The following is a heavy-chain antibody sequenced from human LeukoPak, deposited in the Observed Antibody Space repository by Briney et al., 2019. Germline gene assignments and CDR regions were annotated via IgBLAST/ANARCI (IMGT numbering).Heavy chain of an antibody. CDR2: IYSGGST. D-gene: IGHD2/OR15-2a*01. Sequence: PGGSLRLSCAASGFTFNSYSMNWVRQAPGKGLEWVSVIYSGGSTYYADSVKGRFTISRDNAKNSLYLQMNSLRAEDTAVYYCARDFYRFLRGVFDYWGQGTLVTVSS. CDR3: ARDFYRFLRGVFDY. J-gene: IGHJ4*02. V-gene: IGHV3-66*01. CDR1: GFTFNSYS.